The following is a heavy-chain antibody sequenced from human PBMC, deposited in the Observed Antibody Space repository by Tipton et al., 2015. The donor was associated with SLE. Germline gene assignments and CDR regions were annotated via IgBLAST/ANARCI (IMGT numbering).Heavy chain of an antibody. V-gene: IGHV4-39*07. CDR3: ARGRSWFDP. CDR2: IFYTGST. CDR1: DGSIRSTNYY. Sequence: TLSLTCTVSDGSIRSTNYYWGWIRQPPGKGLEWIGSIFYTGSTYYNPSLKSRVSFSIDTSKHQFSLKLNSVTAADTAVYYCARGRSWFDPWGQGTLVTVFS. J-gene: IGHJ5*02.